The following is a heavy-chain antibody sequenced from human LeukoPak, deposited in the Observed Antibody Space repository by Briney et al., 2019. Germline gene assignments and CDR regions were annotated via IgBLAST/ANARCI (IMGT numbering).Heavy chain of an antibody. V-gene: IGHV3-21*06. D-gene: IGHD4-17*01. CDR3: VRGDGDLFDY. CDR1: GFTFRSYN. J-gene: IGHJ4*02. CDR2: ISKTTANI. Sequence: GGSLRLSCAASGFTFRSYNMNCVRQAPGKGLEWVSFISKTTANIYYGGSVRGRFTISRDNAKNSIHLQMSSLRAEDSAVYYCVRGDGDLFDYWGQGTLVSVSS.